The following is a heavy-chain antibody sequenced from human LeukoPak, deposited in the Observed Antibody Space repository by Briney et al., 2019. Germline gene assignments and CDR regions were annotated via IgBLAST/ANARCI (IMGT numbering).Heavy chain of an antibody. J-gene: IGHJ4*02. CDR3: ARDPKTYYYGSGSTCFDY. Sequence: GGSLRLSCAASGFTFSSYSMNWVRQAPGKGLEWVSSISSSSSYIYYADSVKGRFTISRDNAKNSLYLQMNSLRAEDTAVYYCARDPKTYYYGSGSTCFDYWGQGTLVTVSS. V-gene: IGHV3-21*01. D-gene: IGHD3-10*01. CDR2: ISSSSSYI. CDR1: GFTFSSYS.